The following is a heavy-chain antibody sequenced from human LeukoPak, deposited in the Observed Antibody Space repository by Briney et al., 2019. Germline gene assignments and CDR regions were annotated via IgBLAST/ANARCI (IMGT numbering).Heavy chain of an antibody. D-gene: IGHD2-21*02. CDR3: ARDYCGGDCYNYYYYGMDV. Sequence: PSETLSLTCTVSGGSISSGGYYWSWIRQHPGKGLEWIGYIYYSGSTYYNPSLKSRVTISVDTSKNQFSLKLSSVTAADTAVYYCARDYCGGDCYNYYYYGMDVWGQGTTVTVSS. CDR1: GGSISSGGYY. CDR2: IYYSGST. J-gene: IGHJ6*02. V-gene: IGHV4-31*03.